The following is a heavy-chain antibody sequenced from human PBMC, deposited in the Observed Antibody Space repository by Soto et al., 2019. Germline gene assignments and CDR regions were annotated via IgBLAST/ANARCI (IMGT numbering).Heavy chain of an antibody. CDR3: ASDSSGSYYFDY. Sequence: PSETLSLTCTVSGGSISSYYWSWIRQPPGKGLEWIGYIYYSGSTNYNPSLKSRVTISVDTSKNQFSLKVSSVTAADTAVYYCASDSSGSYYFDYWGQGTLVTVSS. CDR2: IYYSGST. D-gene: IGHD6-19*01. J-gene: IGHJ4*02. V-gene: IGHV4-59*01. CDR1: GGSISSYY.